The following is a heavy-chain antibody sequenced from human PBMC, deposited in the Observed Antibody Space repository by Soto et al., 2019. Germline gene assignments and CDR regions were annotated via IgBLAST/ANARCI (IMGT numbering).Heavy chain of an antibody. Sequence: SETLSLTCTVSGGSISSGGYCWSWIRQHPGKGLEWIGYIYYSGSTYYNPSLKSRVTISVDTSKNQFSLKLSSVTAADTAVYYCARGYPWYSGSYYGESSWYYFDYWGQGTLVTVSS. V-gene: IGHV4-31*03. D-gene: IGHD1-26*01. J-gene: IGHJ4*02. CDR1: GGSISSGGYC. CDR3: ARGYPWYSGSYYGESSWYYFDY. CDR2: IYYSGST.